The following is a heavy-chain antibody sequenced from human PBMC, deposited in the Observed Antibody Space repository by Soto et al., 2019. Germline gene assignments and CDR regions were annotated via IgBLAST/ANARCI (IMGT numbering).Heavy chain of an antibody. Sequence: GGSLRLSCAASGFTFSSNAMSWVRQAPGKGLEWVSVISGGGGSTNYADSVKGRFSISRDNSKSTLYLQMNSLRAEDTAVYYCAKVTSGYWGQGTLVTVSS. D-gene: IGHD2-15*01. V-gene: IGHV3-23*01. CDR2: ISGGGGST. CDR1: GFTFSSNA. CDR3: AKVTSGY. J-gene: IGHJ4*02.